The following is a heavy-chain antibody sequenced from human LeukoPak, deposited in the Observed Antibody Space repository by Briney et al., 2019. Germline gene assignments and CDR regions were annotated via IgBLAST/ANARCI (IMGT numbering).Heavy chain of an antibody. J-gene: IGHJ4*02. Sequence: SVKVSCKASGGTFSSYAISWVRQAPGQGLEWMGGIIPIFGTANYARKFQGRVTITTDESTSTAYMELSSLRSEDTAVYYCARAKNKARVTIMDSSGYFHFDYWGQGTLVTVSS. CDR3: ARAKNKARVTIMDSSGYFHFDY. CDR2: IIPIFGTA. CDR1: GGTFSSYA. D-gene: IGHD3-22*01. V-gene: IGHV1-69*05.